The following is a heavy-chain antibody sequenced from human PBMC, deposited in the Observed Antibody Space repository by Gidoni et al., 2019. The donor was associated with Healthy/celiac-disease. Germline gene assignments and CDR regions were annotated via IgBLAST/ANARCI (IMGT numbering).Heavy chain of an antibody. V-gene: IGHV6-1*01. D-gene: IGHD2-15*01. CDR1: VYSVSSNSAA. CDR3: ASGLHLDY. J-gene: IGHJ4*02. CDR2: KYYRSKWYN. Sequence: QVQLQQSGPGLVKHSQTLSLTCAISVYSVSSNSAAWNWIRQDPSRCLEWLGRKYYRSKWYNDYAVSVKSRITINPDTSKNQFSLQLNSVTPEDTAVYYCASGLHLDYWGQGTLVTVSS.